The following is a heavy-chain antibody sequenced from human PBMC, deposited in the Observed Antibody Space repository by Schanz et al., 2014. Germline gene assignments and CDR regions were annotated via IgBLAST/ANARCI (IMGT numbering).Heavy chain of an antibody. D-gene: IGHD6-13*01. V-gene: IGHV1-69*04. CDR3: ASSGAGYSSSWDFDY. J-gene: IGHJ4*02. CDR2: IIPIVDIT. CDR1: GGTFTSYA. Sequence: QVQLVQSGAEVRKPGSSVRVSCKASGGTFTSYAFSWVRQAPGQGLEWMGRIIPIVDITNYAQKFQGRVTITADRSTSTAYMDVSSLRSEDTAVYYCASSGAGYSSSWDFDYWGQGTLVTVSS.